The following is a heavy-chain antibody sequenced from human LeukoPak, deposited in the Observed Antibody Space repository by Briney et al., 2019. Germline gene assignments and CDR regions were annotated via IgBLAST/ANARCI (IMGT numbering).Heavy chain of an antibody. CDR2: INPSGGST. V-gene: IGHV1-46*01. D-gene: IGHD1-26*01. Sequence: ASVKVSCKASGYTFTSYDINWVRQAPGQGLEWMGIINPSGGSTSYAQKFQGRVTMTRDMSTSTVYMELSSLRSEDTAVYYCARVGSGSEKYFDYWGQGTLVTVSS. CDR1: GYTFTSYD. CDR3: ARVGSGSEKYFDY. J-gene: IGHJ4*02.